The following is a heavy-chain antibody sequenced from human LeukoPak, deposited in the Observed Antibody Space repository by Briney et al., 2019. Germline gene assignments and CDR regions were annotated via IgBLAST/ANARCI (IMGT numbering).Heavy chain of an antibody. CDR1: GFTFSSYG. V-gene: IGHV3-33*01. D-gene: IGHD3-10*01. J-gene: IGHJ4*02. CDR3: ASGTMVRGVIEFDY. CDR2: KWYDGSNK. Sequence: GSLRLSCAASGFTFSSYGMHWVRQAPGKGLEWVAVKWYDGSNKYYADSVKGRFTISRDNSKNMLYLQMNSLRAEDTAVYYCASGTMVRGVIEFDYWGQGTLVTVSS.